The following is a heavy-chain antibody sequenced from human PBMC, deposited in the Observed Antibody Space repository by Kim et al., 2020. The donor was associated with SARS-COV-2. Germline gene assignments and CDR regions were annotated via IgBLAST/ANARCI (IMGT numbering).Heavy chain of an antibody. V-gene: IGHV3-23*01. CDR1: GFTFNNYA. CDR3: ARVFYVIDY. D-gene: IGHD3-10*02. Sequence: GWSLRLSCAASGFTFNNYAMSWVRQGPGKGLEWVSGISRTGYASDYADSVRGRFIISRDSSKNTLYLQMSSVTAEDTAVYYCARVFYVIDYWGQGTQVTVSS. J-gene: IGHJ4*02. CDR2: ISRTGYAS.